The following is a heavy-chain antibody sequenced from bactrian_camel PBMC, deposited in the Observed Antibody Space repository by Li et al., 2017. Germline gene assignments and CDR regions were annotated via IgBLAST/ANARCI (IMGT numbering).Heavy chain of an antibody. V-gene: IGHV3S68*01. CDR3: AADPFGFRRRGGSWYALPADFQY. D-gene: IGHD6*01. Sequence: HVQLVESGGGSVQAGGSLRLSCAASGHTDSRACMAWFRQAPGKERVGVAGIGSNGNPTYAGSVKGRFTITKDNAKNTLSLQMNSLKPDDTAMYYCAADPFGFRRRGGSWYALPADFQYWGQGTQVTVS. CDR2: IGSNGNP. J-gene: IGHJ4*01. CDR1: GHTDSRAC.